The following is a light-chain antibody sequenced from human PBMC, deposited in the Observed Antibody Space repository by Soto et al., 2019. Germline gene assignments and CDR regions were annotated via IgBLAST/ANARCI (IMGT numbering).Light chain of an antibody. V-gene: IGLV1-44*01. CDR1: SSNIGTNT. CDR2: DNY. Sequence: QSVVTQAPSASGAPGRRVTMSCSGSSSNIGTNTVNWYQQLPGTPPKFLIYDNYRRPSGVPNRFSGSQSGTSASLAISGLQSEDEADYYCAAWDDSLNRPVFGGGTKLTVL. CDR3: AAWDDSLNRPV. J-gene: IGLJ2*01.